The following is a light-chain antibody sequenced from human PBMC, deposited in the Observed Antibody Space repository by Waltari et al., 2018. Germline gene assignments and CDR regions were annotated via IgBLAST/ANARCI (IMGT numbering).Light chain of an antibody. CDR1: SNDVRRYHF. V-gene: IGLV2-14*03. CDR2: AVT. CDR3: SSYTATNSLWV. J-gene: IGLJ1*01. Sequence: QSALTQPASVSGSPGQSITISCTGTSNDVRRYHFVSWYQQPPGKAPQLIIYAVTNRHSGAFHRFSGSKSGNTASLTISGLQPDDEADYYCSSYTATNSLWVFGTGTTLTVL.